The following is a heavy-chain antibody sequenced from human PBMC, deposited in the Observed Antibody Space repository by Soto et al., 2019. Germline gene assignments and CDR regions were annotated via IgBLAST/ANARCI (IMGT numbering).Heavy chain of an antibody. Sequence: EVQLVESGGDLVQPGGSLRLSCAASGFTVSYNYMSWVRQAPGKGLEWVSVIYSGGSTYYADSMKGRFTISRHNSENTLYLQMNSLRAEDTAIYYCARGYFDLWGRGTLVTVSP. CDR3: ARGYFDL. CDR2: IYSGGST. J-gene: IGHJ2*01. CDR1: GFTVSYNY. V-gene: IGHV3-53*04.